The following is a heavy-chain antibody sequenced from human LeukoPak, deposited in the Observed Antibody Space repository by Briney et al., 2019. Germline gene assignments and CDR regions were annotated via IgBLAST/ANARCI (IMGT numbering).Heavy chain of an antibody. CDR3: AKELGYCSRTSCPFDY. D-gene: IGHD2-2*01. CDR2: ISYDGSNK. V-gene: IGHV3-30*18. J-gene: IGHJ4*02. CDR1: GFTFSSHG. Sequence: GGSLRLSCAASGFTFSSHGMHWVRQAPGKGLEWVAVISYDGSNKYYADSVKGRVTISRDNSRNALYLQMNSLRADDTAVYYCAKELGYCSRTSCPFDYWGQGTLVTVSS.